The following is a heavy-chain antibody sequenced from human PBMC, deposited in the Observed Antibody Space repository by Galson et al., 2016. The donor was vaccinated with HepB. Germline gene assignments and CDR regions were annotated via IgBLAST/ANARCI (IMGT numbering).Heavy chain of an antibody. J-gene: IGHJ4*02. CDR2: NNPSGLST. CDR3: ARETGYSNGRLDY. D-gene: IGHD5-18*01. V-gene: IGHV1-46*01. Sequence: SVKVSCKASGDTFTNYYIHWVRQAPGQGLEWMGINNPSGLSTYYEQKFQGRVAMTRDTSTSTVYMEVSNLRSEDTAVYYCARETGYSNGRLDYWGQGTLVTVSS. CDR1: GDTFTNYY.